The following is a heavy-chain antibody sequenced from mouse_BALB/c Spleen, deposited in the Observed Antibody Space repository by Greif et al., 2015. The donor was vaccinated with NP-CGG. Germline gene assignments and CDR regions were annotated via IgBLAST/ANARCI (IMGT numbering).Heavy chain of an antibody. D-gene: IGHD1-1*01. CDR1: GYTFTSYW. Sequence: VQLQQSGAELVKPGASVKLSCKASGYTFTSYWMHWVKQRPGQGLEWIGEIDPSDSYTNYNQKFKGKATLTVDKSSSTAYMQLSSLTSEDSAVYYCARWNYYGSSYPFAYWGQGTLVTVSA. V-gene: IGHV1-69*02. CDR3: ARWNYYGSSYPFAY. J-gene: IGHJ3*01. CDR2: IDPSDSYT.